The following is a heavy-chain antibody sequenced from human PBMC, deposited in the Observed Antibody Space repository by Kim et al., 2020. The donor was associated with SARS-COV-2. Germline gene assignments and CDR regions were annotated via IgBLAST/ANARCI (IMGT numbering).Heavy chain of an antibody. CDR1: GFTFSSYA. D-gene: IGHD1-26*01. CDR3: ARDPGEWELLPYFDY. CDR2: ISYDGSNK. J-gene: IGHJ4*02. Sequence: GGSLRLSCAASGFTFSSYAMHWVRQAPGKGLEWVAVISYDGSNKYYADSVKGRFTISRDNSKNTLYLQMNSLRAEDTAVYYCARDPGEWELLPYFDYWGQGTLVTVSS. V-gene: IGHV3-30*04.